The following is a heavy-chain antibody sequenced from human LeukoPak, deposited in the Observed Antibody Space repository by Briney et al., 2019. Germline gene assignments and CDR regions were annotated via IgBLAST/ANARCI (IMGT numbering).Heavy chain of an antibody. D-gene: IGHD4-17*01. Sequence: SETLSLTCTVSGTSISNYYWSWIRQPPGKGLEWIAYIYYSGSTNYNPSLKSRVTISVDTSKNQFSLKLSSVTAADTAVYYCAREATVRHGDYSTYNLFDPWGQGTLVTVSS. CDR1: GTSISNYY. J-gene: IGHJ5*02. CDR3: AREATVRHGDYSTYNLFDP. CDR2: IYYSGST. V-gene: IGHV4-59*01.